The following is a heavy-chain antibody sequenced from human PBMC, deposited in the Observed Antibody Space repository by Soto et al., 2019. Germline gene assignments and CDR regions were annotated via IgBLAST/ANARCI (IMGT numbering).Heavy chain of an antibody. CDR3: ARDPGGSSSGWWLYFDD. Sequence: QVRLVESGGGVVQPGRSLRLSCAASGFTFSNSGMHWVRQAPGKGLEWVAVMRYDGSNRYYADSVKGRFTISRDNSKNTLYLQMNSLRAEDTAVYYCARDPGGSSSGWWLYFDDWGQGTLVAVSS. J-gene: IGHJ4*02. CDR1: GFTFSNSG. V-gene: IGHV3-33*01. CDR2: MRYDGSNR. D-gene: IGHD6-19*01.